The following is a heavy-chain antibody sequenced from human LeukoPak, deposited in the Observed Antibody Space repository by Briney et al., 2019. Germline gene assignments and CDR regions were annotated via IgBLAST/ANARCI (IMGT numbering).Heavy chain of an antibody. CDR1: GFTFNDYD. CDR3: ARDRLNRASCGGDCYSAVFDY. V-gene: IGHV3-30*04. J-gene: IGHJ4*02. Sequence: PGGSLRLSCTASGFTFNDYDMNWVRQTPGKGLEWLAVIASHGGSKYYSDSVKGRFTTSRDNSRDTLYLQMNSLRVEDTAVYFCARDRLNRASCGGDCYSAVFDYWGQAILVTVSS. CDR2: IASHGGSK. D-gene: IGHD2-21*02.